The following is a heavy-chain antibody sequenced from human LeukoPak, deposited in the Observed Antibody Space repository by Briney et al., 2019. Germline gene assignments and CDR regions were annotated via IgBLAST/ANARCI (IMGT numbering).Heavy chain of an antibody. D-gene: IGHD5-12*01. Sequence: SETLSLTCAVYGGSFSGYYWSWIRQPPGKGLEWIGEINHSGSTNYNPSLKSRVTISVDTSKNQFSLKLSSVTAADTAVYYCARDSYSRYDPGYNCFDPWGQGTLVNVSS. CDR1: GGSFSGYY. J-gene: IGHJ5*02. V-gene: IGHV4-34*01. CDR2: INHSGST. CDR3: ARDSYSRYDPGYNCFDP.